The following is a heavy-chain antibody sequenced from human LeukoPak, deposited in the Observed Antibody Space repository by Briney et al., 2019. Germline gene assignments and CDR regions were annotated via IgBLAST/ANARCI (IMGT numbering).Heavy chain of an antibody. CDR2: ISWNSGSI. D-gene: IGHD2-2*01. J-gene: IGHJ3*02. Sequence: GRSLRLSCAASGFTFDDYAMHWVRQAPGKGLEWVSGISWNSGSIGYADSVKGRFTISRDNAKNSLYLQMNSLRAEDTAVYYCARDCSSTSCSEAFDIWGQGTMVTVSS. CDR3: ARDCSSTSCSEAFDI. CDR1: GFTFDDYA. V-gene: IGHV3-9*01.